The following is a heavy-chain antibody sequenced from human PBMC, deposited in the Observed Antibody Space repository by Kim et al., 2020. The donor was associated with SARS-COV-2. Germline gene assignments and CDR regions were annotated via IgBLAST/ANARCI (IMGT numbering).Heavy chain of an antibody. J-gene: IGHJ6*02. CDR3: ARIRTVTTRGVTYYYNGMDV. D-gene: IGHD4-17*01. V-gene: IGHV2-70*20. CDR1: GFSLRTSAMC. Sequence: SGPTLVKPTQTLTLTCSFSGFSLRTSAMCVSWVRQPPGKALEWLALIDWDDDKFYSTSLKTRLTISKDTSKNQVVLKMTNMDPVDTATYYCARIRTVTTRGVTYYYNGMDVWGQGTTVTVSS. CDR2: IDWDDDK.